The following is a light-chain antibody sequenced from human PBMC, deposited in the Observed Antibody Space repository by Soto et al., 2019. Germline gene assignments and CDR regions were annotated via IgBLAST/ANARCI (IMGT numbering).Light chain of an antibody. V-gene: IGKV1-33*01. CDR2: GAS. J-gene: IGKJ4*01. CDR1: HGISKS. Sequence: DIQMTQSPSSLSASVGERVTITCQASHGISKSLNWCEQKPGKAPNLLIYGASNLETGVPSRFRVSGSGTDFTFTISSLQPKYLAAYYCQQYDNLPVGGGTKVEIK. CDR3: QQYDNLP.